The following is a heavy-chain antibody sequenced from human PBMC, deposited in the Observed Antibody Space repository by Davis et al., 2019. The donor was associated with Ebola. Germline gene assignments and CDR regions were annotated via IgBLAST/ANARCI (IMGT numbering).Heavy chain of an antibody. J-gene: IGHJ6*02. CDR1: GYTFTSYY. Sequence: AASVKVSCKASGYTFTSYYMHWVRQAPGQGLEWMGKINPSGGSTSYAQKFQGRVTMTRDTSTSTVYMELSSLRSEDTAVYYCASESGNLDGMDVWGQGTTVTVSS. CDR2: INPSGGST. V-gene: IGHV1-46*01. CDR3: ASESGNLDGMDV.